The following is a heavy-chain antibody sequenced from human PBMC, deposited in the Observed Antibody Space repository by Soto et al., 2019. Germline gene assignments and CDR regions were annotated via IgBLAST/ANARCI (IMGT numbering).Heavy chain of an antibody. Sequence: VQLLESGGGLVQPGGSLRLSCAASGFTFSSYGMHWVRQAPGKGLEWVAVISYDGSNKYYADSVKGRFTISRDNSKNTLYLQMNSLRAEDTAVYYCAKDVYVVVPAAIPETGYYYYGMDVW. D-gene: IGHD2-2*02. CDR1: GFTFSSYG. CDR2: ISYDGSNK. V-gene: IGHV3-30*18. J-gene: IGHJ6*01. CDR3: AKDVYVVVPAAIPETGYYYYGMDV.